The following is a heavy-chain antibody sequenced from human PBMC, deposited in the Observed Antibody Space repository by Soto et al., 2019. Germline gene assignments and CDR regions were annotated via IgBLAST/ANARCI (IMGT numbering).Heavy chain of an antibody. CDR1: GYTLTIYY. V-gene: IGHV1-46*01. D-gene: IGHD3-22*01. Sequence: GASVKVSCKASGYTLTIYYMHWVRQAPGQGLEWMGIINPSGGSTSYAQKFQGRVTMTRDTSTSTVYMELSSLRSEDTAVYYCAREEGYYYDSSGYYPKYYFDYWGQGTLVTVSS. CDR3: AREEGYYYDSSGYYPKYYFDY. CDR2: INPSGGST. J-gene: IGHJ4*02.